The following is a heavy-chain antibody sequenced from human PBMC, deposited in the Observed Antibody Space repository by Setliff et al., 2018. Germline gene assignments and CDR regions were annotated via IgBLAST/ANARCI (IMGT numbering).Heavy chain of an antibody. D-gene: IGHD3-16*01. J-gene: IGHJ4*02. V-gene: IGHV4-39*07. CDR1: GGSINSGVYY. Sequence: PSETLSLTCTVSGGSINSGVYYWGWIRQPPGKGLEWIGRIYHGGDTYYNASLKSRLTISVDTSKNQFSLKLRSVTAADTAVYYCARGGVLGTGDFDYWGQGTLVTVSS. CDR3: ARGGVLGTGDFDY. CDR2: IYHGGDT.